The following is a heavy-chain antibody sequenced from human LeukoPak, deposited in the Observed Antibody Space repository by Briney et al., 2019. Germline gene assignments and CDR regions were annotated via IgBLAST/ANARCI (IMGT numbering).Heavy chain of an antibody. CDR1: GGSFSGYF. Sequence: SETLSLTCAVYGGSFSGYFWSWIRQPPGKGLEWIGEINHSGSTNYNPSLKSRVTISVDTSKNQFSLKLSSVTAADTAVYYCARGYCSSTSCYTNWFDPWGQGTLVTVSS. J-gene: IGHJ5*02. D-gene: IGHD2-2*02. CDR3: ARGYCSSTSCYTNWFDP. CDR2: INHSGST. V-gene: IGHV4-34*01.